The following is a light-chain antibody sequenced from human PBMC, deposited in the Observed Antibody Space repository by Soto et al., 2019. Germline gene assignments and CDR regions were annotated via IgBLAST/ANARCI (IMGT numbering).Light chain of an antibody. CDR3: SSYTTSSTLDVV. Sequence: QSALTQPASVSGSPGQSITISCTGTISDVGGYNYVSWYQQHPGKAPKLMIYDVSNRPSGVSNRFSGSKSGNTASLTISGLQAEEEADYYCSSYTTSSTLDVVFGGGTQLTVL. J-gene: IGLJ2*01. CDR2: DVS. V-gene: IGLV2-14*01. CDR1: ISDVGGYNY.